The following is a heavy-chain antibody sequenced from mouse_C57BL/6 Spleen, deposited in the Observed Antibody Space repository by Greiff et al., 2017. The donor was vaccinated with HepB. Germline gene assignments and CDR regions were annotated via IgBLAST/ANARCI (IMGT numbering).Heavy chain of an antibody. CDR3: TRQHDYYGSSLWYFDV. D-gene: IGHD1-1*01. CDR2: IDPETGGT. J-gene: IGHJ1*03. Sequence: VQLQQSGAELVRPGASVALSCKASGYTFTDYEMHWVKQTPVHGLEWIGAIDPETGGTAYNQKFKGKAILTADKSSSTAYMELRSLTSEDAAVYYCTRQHDYYGSSLWYFDVWGTGTTVTVSS. CDR1: GYTFTDYE. V-gene: IGHV1-15*01.